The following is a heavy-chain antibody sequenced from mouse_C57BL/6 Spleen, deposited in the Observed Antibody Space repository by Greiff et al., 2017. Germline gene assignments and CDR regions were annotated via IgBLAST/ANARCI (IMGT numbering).Heavy chain of an antibody. CDR1: GYAFSSSW. CDR3: AREGRTAQAPFAY. D-gene: IGHD3-2*02. CDR2: IYPGDGDT. J-gene: IGHJ3*01. Sequence: VQVVESGPELVKPGASVKISCKASGYAFSSSWMNWVKQRPGKGLEWIGRIYPGDGDTNYNGKFKGKATLTADKSSSTAYMQLSSLTSEDSAVYFCAREGRTAQAPFAYWGQGTLVTVSA. V-gene: IGHV1-82*01.